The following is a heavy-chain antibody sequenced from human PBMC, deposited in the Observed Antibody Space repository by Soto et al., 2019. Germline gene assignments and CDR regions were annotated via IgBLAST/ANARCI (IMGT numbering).Heavy chain of an antibody. V-gene: IGHV3-74*01. D-gene: IGHD2-2*01. J-gene: IGHJ1*01. CDR1: GFSFDSYW. CDR2: IDYDGTTT. CDR3: TRGPRASSGGTGAY. Sequence: EVQLVESGGGLVQPGGSLRLSCAASGFSFDSYWMHWVRQAPGQGPMWVSRIDYDGTTTNYADSVKGRFTISRDNAKSTLYLQINSLRPEDTAVYYCTRGPRASSGGTGAYWGKGTLVTFSS.